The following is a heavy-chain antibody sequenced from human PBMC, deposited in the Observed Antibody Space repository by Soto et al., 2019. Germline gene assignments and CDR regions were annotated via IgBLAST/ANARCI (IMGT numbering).Heavy chain of an antibody. CDR2: ISAYNGNT. D-gene: IGHD6-19*01. CDR1: GYTFTSYG. V-gene: IGHV1-18*01. J-gene: IGHJ3*02. Sequence: ASVKVSCEASGYTFTSYGISCVRQAPGQGLEWMGWISAYNGNTNYAQKLQGRVTMTTDTSTSTAYMELRSLRSDDTAVYYCATQAVAGTASAFDIWGQGTMVTVSS. CDR3: ATQAVAGTASAFDI.